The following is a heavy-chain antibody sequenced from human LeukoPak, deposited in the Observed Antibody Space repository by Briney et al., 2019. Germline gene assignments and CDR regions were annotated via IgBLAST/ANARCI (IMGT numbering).Heavy chain of an antibody. Sequence: PSETLSLTCTVSGGSISSSSYYWGWIRQPPGKGLEWIGSIYYSGSTYYNPSLKSRVTISVDTSKNQFSLKLSSVTAADTAVYYCVRPVVPIAAADAFDIWGQGTMVTVSS. D-gene: IGHD6-13*01. J-gene: IGHJ3*02. CDR3: VRPVVPIAAADAFDI. CDR2: IYYSGST. CDR1: GGSISSSSYY. V-gene: IGHV4-39*01.